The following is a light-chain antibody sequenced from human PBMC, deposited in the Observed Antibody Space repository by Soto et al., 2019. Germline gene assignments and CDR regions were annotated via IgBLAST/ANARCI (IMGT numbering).Light chain of an antibody. CDR2: EVT. V-gene: IGLV2-14*01. CDR1: SSDVGGYNY. J-gene: IGLJ1*01. CDR3: CTYTSSGTYV. Sequence: QSALTQPASVSGSPGQSITISCTGTSSDVGGYNYDSWYQQHPDKVPILIIYEVTIRPSGVSNRFSASKSGNTASLTISGLQAEDEADYYCCTYTSSGTYVFGTGTKVTVL.